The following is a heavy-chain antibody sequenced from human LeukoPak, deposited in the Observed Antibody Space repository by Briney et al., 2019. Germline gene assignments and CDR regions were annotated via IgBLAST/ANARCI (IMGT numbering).Heavy chain of an antibody. V-gene: IGHV3-23*01. J-gene: IGHJ6*02. CDR2: ISSGGGDT. Sequence: PGGSLRLSCVASEFTFSNYAMNWVRQAPGKGLEWVSTISSGGGDTYIADSVKGRFTISRDNPKYTLYLQMNRLRADDTAVYYCAKAEGATLYYYGVDVWGQGTTVTVSS. CDR3: AKAEGATLYYYGVDV. CDR1: EFTFSNYA.